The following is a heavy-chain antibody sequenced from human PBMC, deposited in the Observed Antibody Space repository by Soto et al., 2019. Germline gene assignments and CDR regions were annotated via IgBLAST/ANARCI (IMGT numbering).Heavy chain of an antibody. CDR3: AKGGYDYIWGSYRYIDY. Sequence: PGGSLRLSCAASGFTFSSYGMHWVRQAPGKGLEWVAVISYDGSNKYYADSVKGRFTISRDNSKNTLYLQMNSLRAEDTAVYYCAKGGYDYIWGSYRYIDYWGQGTLVTVSS. CDR1: GFTFSSYG. D-gene: IGHD3-16*02. CDR2: ISYDGSNK. V-gene: IGHV3-30*18. J-gene: IGHJ4*02.